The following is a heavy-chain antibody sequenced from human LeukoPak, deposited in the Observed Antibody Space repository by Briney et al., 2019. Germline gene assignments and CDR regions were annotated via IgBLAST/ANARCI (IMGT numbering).Heavy chain of an antibody. V-gene: IGHV4-59*01. CDR2: IYYSGST. CDR1: GGSTSSYY. J-gene: IGHJ6*04. CDR3: ARDRLKGSRHYYYYGMDV. D-gene: IGHD3-22*01. Sequence: SETLSLTCTVSGGSTSSYYWSWIRQRPGKGLEWIGYIYYSGSTNYNPSLKSRVTISVDTSKNQFSLKLSSVTAADTAVYYCARDRLKGSRHYYYYGMDVWGKGTTVTVSS.